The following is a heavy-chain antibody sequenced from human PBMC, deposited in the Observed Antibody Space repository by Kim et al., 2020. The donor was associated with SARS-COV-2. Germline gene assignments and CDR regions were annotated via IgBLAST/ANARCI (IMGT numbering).Heavy chain of an antibody. D-gene: IGHD4-4*01. CDR1: GFTFSSYS. V-gene: IGHV3-21*01. CDR2: ISSSSSYI. J-gene: IGHJ6*02. Sequence: GGSLRLSCAASGFTFSSYSMNWVRQAPGKRLEWVSSISSSSSYIYYADSVKGRFTISRDNAKNSLYLQMNSLRAEDTAVYYCARHSSYYYYYGMDVWGQGTTVTVSS. CDR3: ARHSSYYYYYGMDV.